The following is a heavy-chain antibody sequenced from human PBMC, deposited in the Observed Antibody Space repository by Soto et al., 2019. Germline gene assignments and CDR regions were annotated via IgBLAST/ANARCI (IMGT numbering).Heavy chain of an antibody. D-gene: IGHD3-22*01. V-gene: IGHV3-21*01. CDR3: ARDGSSGWYYYDSSEGYYFDY. J-gene: IGHJ4*02. Sequence: GGSLRLSCAASGFTFSSYSMNWVRQAPGKGLEWVSSISSSSSYIYYADSVKGRFTISRDNAKNSLYLQMNSLRAEDTAVYYCARDGSSGWYYYDSSEGYYFDYWGQGTLVTVSS. CDR2: ISSSSSYI. CDR1: GFTFSSYS.